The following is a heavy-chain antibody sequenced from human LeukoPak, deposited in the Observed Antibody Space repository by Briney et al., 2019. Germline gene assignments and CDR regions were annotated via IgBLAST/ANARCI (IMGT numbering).Heavy chain of an antibody. J-gene: IGHJ4*02. CDR1: GGSISSSSYY. CDR2: IYYSGNT. CDR3: ARHSKYSDYLLYYFDY. Sequence: KPSETLSLTCTVSGGSISSSSYYWGWIRQPPGKGLEWIGSIYYSGNTYYNPSLKSRVTISVDMSKNQFSLKLSSVTAADTAVYYCARHSKYSDYLLYYFDYWGQGTLVTVSS. D-gene: IGHD4-11*01. V-gene: IGHV4-39*01.